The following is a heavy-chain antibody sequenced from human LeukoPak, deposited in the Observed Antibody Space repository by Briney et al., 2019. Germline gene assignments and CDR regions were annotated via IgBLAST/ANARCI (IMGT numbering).Heavy chain of an antibody. Sequence: GASVKVSCKTSGYTFSNYGLNWVRQAPGQGLEWMGWIRGYNGNTLYAQKFQGRVTMTTDTSTSTAYMELRSLRSDDTAVYYCARKLLRYDRSGPSFDYWGQGTLVTVSS. CDR3: ARKLLRYDRSGPSFDY. D-gene: IGHD3-22*01. V-gene: IGHV1-18*01. CDR1: GYTFSNYG. CDR2: IRGYNGNT. J-gene: IGHJ4*02.